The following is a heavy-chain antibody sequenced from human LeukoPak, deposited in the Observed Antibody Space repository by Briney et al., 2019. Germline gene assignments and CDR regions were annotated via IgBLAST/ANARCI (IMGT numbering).Heavy chain of an antibody. J-gene: IGHJ4*02. CDR2: IEWDDDK. CDR3: ARSSLGYCSGGSCYKHYDY. D-gene: IGHD2-15*01. V-gene: IGHV2-70*04. Sequence: SGPALAKPTQPLTLTCTFSGFSLRTSGMRVSWIRQPPAKALEWLALIEWDDDKFYSTSLKTRLTISKDTSKNQVVLTMTNMDPVDTATYYCARSSLGYCSGGSCYKHYDYWGQGTLVTVSS. CDR1: GFSLRTSGMR.